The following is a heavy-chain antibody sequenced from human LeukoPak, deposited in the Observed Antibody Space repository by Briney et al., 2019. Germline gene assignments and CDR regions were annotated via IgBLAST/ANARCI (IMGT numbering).Heavy chain of an antibody. V-gene: IGHV5-51*01. Sequence: GESLKISCKGSGYSFTNYWIGWVRQMPGKGLEWMGIIFPADSDTRYSPSFQGQVTISADKSISTAYLQWSSLKASDTATYYCARHISDYSSAFDIWGQGTMVTVSS. CDR2: IFPADSDT. D-gene: IGHD4-11*01. CDR3: ARHISDYSSAFDI. J-gene: IGHJ3*02. CDR1: GYSFTNYW.